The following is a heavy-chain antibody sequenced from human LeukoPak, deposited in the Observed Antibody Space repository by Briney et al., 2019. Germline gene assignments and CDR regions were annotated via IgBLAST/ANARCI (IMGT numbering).Heavy chain of an antibody. D-gene: IGHD5-18*01. CDR2: IYSGGST. CDR1: GLTVSSNY. J-gene: IGHJ4*02. V-gene: IGHV3-53*01. Sequence: GGSLRLSCAASGLTVSSNYMSWVRQAPGKGLEWVSVIYSGGSTYYADSVKGRFTISRDNSKNTLYLQMNSLRAEDTAVYYCARGLAESVDTDPAFDYWGQGTLVTVSS. CDR3: ARGLAESVDTDPAFDY.